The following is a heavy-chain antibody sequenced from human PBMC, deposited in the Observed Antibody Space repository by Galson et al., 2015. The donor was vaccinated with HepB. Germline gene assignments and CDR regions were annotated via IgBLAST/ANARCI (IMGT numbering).Heavy chain of an antibody. CDR3: ARAPRIAARFETRAYWFDP. J-gene: IGHJ5*02. D-gene: IGHD6-6*01. CDR2: MNPNSGNT. V-gene: IGHV1-8*01. CDR1: GYTFTSYD. Sequence: SVKVSCKASGYTFTSYDINWVRQATGQGLEWMGWMNPNSGNTGYAQKFQGRVTMTRNTSISTAYMELSSLRSEDTAVYYCARAPRIAARFETRAYWFDPWGQGTLVTVSS.